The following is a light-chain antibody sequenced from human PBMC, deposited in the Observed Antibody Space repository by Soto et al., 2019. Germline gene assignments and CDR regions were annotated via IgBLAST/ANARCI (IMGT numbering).Light chain of an antibody. CDR3: QQRSNWPST. V-gene: IGKV3-11*01. Sequence: EIVLTQSPATLSLSPGDRATLSCRASQSVNSYLAWYQQKPGQAPRLLIYDASNRATGIPARFSGSGSGTDFTLTISSLEPEDFPVYYCQQRSNWPSTFGGGTKVEIK. CDR2: DAS. CDR1: QSVNSY. J-gene: IGKJ4*01.